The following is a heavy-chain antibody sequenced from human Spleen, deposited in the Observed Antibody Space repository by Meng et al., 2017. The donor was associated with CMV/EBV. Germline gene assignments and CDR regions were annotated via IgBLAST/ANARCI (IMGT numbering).Heavy chain of an antibody. V-gene: IGHV5-51*01. J-gene: IGHJ4*02. CDR1: GYSFTNYW. Sequence: KVSCKGSGYSFTNYWIAWVRQMPGKGLEWMGIIYPGDSDTRYSPSFQGQVTISADKSISTAYLQWSSLKASDTAMYYCARGLRQLVFDYWGQGTLVTVSS. D-gene: IGHD5-18*01. CDR3: ARGLRQLVFDY. CDR2: IYPGDSDT.